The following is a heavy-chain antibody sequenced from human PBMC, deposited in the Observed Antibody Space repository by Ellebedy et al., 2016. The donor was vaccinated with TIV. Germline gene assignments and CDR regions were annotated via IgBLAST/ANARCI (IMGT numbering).Heavy chain of an antibody. V-gene: IGHV5-51*01. CDR2: IYPGDSDT. D-gene: IGHD3-10*01. Sequence: GESLKISCRGSGYTFSSYWIGWMRQMPGQGLEWMGIIYPGDSDTRYSPSFQGQVTISADKSTSTAYLQWRSLKASDTAMYYCARRQLDPRSPWFGAFDIWGQGTMVTVSS. J-gene: IGHJ3*02. CDR1: GYTFSSYW. CDR3: ARRQLDPRSPWFGAFDI.